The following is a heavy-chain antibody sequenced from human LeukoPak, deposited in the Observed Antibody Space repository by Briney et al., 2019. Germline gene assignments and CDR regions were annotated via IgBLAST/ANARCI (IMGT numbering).Heavy chain of an antibody. J-gene: IGHJ6*03. CDR3: ALQASGDFGEFPYSYYLDV. Sequence: GSLRLSCAASGYMFSDYYMSWIRQPPGKGLEWLGEIDNVGSTNINPSLKSRVSMSIDTSRNQISLKLTAVTAAGTATYYCALQASGDFGEFPYSYYLDVWGKGTTVVVSS. CDR1: GYMFSDYY. CDR2: IDNVGST. D-gene: IGHD3-10*01. V-gene: IGHV4-34*08.